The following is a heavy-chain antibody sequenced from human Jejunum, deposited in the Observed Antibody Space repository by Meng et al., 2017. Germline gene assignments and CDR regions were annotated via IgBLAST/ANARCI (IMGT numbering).Heavy chain of an antibody. CDR3: ARFERLDNAGYYLDY. CDR1: GASISGYY. Sequence: SETLSLTCTVSGASISGYYWSWIRQPPGKGLEWIAHIYYSGSTYHNPSLESRVTISVDTSKNQFALKLNSVTAADTAVYYCARFERLDNAGYYLDYWGQGTLVTVPQ. CDR2: IYYSGST. D-gene: IGHD3-9*01. J-gene: IGHJ4*02. V-gene: IGHV4-59*01.